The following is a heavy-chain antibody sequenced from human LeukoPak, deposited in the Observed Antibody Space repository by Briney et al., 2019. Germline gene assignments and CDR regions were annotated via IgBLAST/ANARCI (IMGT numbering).Heavy chain of an antibody. CDR3: ASYFDWQYFQH. CDR1: GGSISSYY. V-gene: IGHV4-59*08. J-gene: IGHJ1*01. CDR2: IYYSGST. D-gene: IGHD3-9*01. Sequence: SETLSLTCTVSGGSISSYYWSWIRQPPGKGLEWIGYIYYSGSTNYNPSLKSRVTISVDTSKNQFSLKLSSVTAADTAVYYCASYFDWQYFQHWGQGTLVTVSS.